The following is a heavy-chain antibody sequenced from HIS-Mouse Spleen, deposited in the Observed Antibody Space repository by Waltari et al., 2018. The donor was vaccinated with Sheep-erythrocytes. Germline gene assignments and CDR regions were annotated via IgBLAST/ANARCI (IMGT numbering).Heavy chain of an antibody. CDR1: GFTVSSNY. J-gene: IGHJ4*02. Sequence: VQLVESGGGLIQPGGSLRLSCAASGFTVSSNYMSWVRQAPGKGLEWVSVIYSGGSTYYADSVKGRFTISRDNSKNTLYLQMNSLRAEDTAVYYCARGDYYDSSGYYPRLLADWGQGTLVTVSS. V-gene: IGHV3-53*01. CDR3: ARGDYYDSSGYYPRLLAD. D-gene: IGHD3-22*01. CDR2: IYSGGST.